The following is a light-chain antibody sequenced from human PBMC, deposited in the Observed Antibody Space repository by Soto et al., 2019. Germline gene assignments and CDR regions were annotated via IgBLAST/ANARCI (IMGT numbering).Light chain of an antibody. Sequence: EIVLPQLPGTLSLSPGERATLSCRARQSVGSNYLAWYQQRPGQPPNLLIFGASHRAPDIPDRFSGSGSGTDFTLTISRLEPEDFAVYYCQQYGSSIQTFGQGTKVDIK. J-gene: IGKJ1*01. CDR3: QQYGSSIQT. CDR2: GAS. CDR1: QSVGSNY. V-gene: IGKV3-20*01.